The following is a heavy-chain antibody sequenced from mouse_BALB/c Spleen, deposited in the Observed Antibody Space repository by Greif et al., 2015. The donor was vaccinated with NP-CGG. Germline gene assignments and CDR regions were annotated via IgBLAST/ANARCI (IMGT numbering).Heavy chain of an antibody. V-gene: IGHV14-3*02. Sequence: EVKLQESGAEVVKPGASVKLSCTASGFNIKDTYMHWVRQRPEQGLEWIGRIDPANGNTKYDPKFQGKATITADTSSNTAYLQLSSLTSEDTAVYYCAPYYYGSGVSAYWGQGTLVTVSA. CDR1: GFNIKDTY. CDR3: APYYYGSGVSAY. CDR2: IDPANGNT. D-gene: IGHD1-1*01. J-gene: IGHJ3*01.